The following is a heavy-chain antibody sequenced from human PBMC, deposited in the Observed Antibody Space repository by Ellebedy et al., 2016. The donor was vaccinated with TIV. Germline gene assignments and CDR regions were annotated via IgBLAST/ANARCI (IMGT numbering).Heavy chain of an antibody. J-gene: IGHJ3*02. CDR1: AFTSPLTFSNYW. CDR3: ARAGLYMITFGEFDGAFDN. D-gene: IGHD3-16*01. CDR2: IKQDGSET. V-gene: IGHV3-7*01. Sequence: PGGSLRLSCVASAFTSPLTFSNYWMNWVRQAPGKGLEWLANIKQDGSETYYVDSVKGRFTISRDNTKNSLFLQMNSLRAEDTAVYYCARAGLYMITFGEFDGAFDNWGQGTMVTVSS.